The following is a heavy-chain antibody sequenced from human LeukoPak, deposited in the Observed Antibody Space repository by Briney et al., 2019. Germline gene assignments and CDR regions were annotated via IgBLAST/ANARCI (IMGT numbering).Heavy chain of an antibody. D-gene: IGHD3-22*01. CDR1: GGSVSSNDYY. J-gene: IGHJ4*02. V-gene: IGHV4-39*07. CDR2: IHYSGST. CDR3: ARIRSYYDSGYYPYYIDY. Sequence: SETLSLTCTISGGSVSSNDYYWGWIRQPPGRGLGWIGTIHYSGSTYYKASLKSRVTISIDTSKKQFSLTLSSVTAADTAVYYCARIRSYYDSGYYPYYIDYWGQGILVTVSS.